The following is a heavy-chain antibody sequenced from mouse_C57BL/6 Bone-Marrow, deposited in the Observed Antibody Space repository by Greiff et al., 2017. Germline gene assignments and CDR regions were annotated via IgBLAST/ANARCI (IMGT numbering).Heavy chain of an antibody. CDR3: ARVRITTVVADY. Sequence: VQLKESGPGLVKPSQSLSLTCSVTGYSITSGYYWNWIRQFPGNKLEWMGYISYDGSNNYNPSLQKRITITRDTSKHQFFLKLNSVTTEDTATYYCARVRITTVVADYWGQGTTLTVSS. J-gene: IGHJ2*01. CDR1: GYSITSGYY. CDR2: ISYDGSN. D-gene: IGHD1-1*01. V-gene: IGHV3-6*01.